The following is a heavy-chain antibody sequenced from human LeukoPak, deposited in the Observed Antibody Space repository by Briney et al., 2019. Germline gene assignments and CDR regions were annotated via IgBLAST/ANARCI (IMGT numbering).Heavy chain of an antibody. D-gene: IGHD2/OR15-2a*01. J-gene: IGHJ6*02. CDR3: ARAPTWNYGMDV. V-gene: IGHV4-59*01. CDR1: GGSISNYY. Sequence: SETLSLTCTVSGGSISNYYWSWIRQPPGKGPEWIGYIYYPGSTNYNPSLKSRVAISVDASKNQFSLKLSSVTAADTAVYHCARAPTWNYGMDVWGQGTTVTVSS. CDR2: IYYPGST.